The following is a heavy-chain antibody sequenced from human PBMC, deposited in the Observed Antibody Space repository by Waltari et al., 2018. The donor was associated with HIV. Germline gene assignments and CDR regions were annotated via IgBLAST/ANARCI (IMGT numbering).Heavy chain of an antibody. CDR3: ARGSGLKVTLDWYFDV. CDR1: DGSMSNHY. J-gene: IGHJ2*01. V-gene: IGHV4-59*11. CDR2: LYYRGNT. Sequence: QVELQESGPGLVKHSETLSLTGTVSDGSMSNHYWSWIRQSPGKGLEWIGYLYYRGNTNCNPFLRRRVTVTVDTSKKRFSLKLTSVTAADTVVYFCARGSGLKVTLDWYFDVWGRGTLVTVSS.